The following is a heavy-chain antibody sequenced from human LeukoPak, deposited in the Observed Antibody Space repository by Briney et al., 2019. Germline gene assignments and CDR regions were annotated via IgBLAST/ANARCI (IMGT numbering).Heavy chain of an antibody. Sequence: PGGSLRLSCAAPGFTFRTSATSWVRQAPGKGLEWVSAVAGGGDYTYYADSVKGRFTISRDNPKNAVYLQMISLRAEDTAVYYCAKGYRGIEAFDVWGQGTMVTVSS. D-gene: IGHD2-2*02. V-gene: IGHV3-23*01. CDR3: AKGYRGIEAFDV. J-gene: IGHJ3*01. CDR1: GFTFRTSA. CDR2: VAGGGDYT.